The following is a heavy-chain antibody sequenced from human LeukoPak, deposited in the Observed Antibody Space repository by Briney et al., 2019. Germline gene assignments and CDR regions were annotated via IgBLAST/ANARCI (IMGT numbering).Heavy chain of an antibody. Sequence: ASVEVSCKASGGTFSSYAISWVRQAPGQGLEWMGRIIPIFGTANYAQKFQGRVTITTDESTSTAYMELSSLRSEDTAVYYCARDLDYYYYMDVWGKGTTVTVSS. J-gene: IGHJ6*03. CDR1: GGTFSSYA. CDR3: ARDLDYYYYMDV. CDR2: IIPIFGTA. V-gene: IGHV1-69*05.